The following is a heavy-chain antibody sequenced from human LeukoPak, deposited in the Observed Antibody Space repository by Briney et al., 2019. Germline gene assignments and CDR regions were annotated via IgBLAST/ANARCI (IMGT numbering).Heavy chain of an antibody. J-gene: IGHJ6*02. D-gene: IGHD6-25*01. CDR3: ARERADPNYYYYGMDV. V-gene: IGHV4-34*01. CDR2: INHSGST. CDR1: GGSFSGYY. Sequence: PSETLSLTCAVYGGSFSGYYWNWIRQPPGKGLEWIGEINHSGSTNYNPSLKSRVTISVDKSKNQFSLKLSSVTAADTAVYYCARERADPNYYYYGMDVWGQGTTVTVSS.